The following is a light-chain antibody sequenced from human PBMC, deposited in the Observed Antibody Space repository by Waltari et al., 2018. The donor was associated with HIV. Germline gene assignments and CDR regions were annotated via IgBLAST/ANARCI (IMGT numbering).Light chain of an antibody. Sequence: EIVMTQSPATLSVSPGGRATLSCRASQSVSNSLVWYQQRPGQAPRLLIYGASTRATGIPGRFSGSGSGTEFTLTINSLQSEDFATYYCQQYFRTPRTFGQGTKVDIE. J-gene: IGKJ1*01. V-gene: IGKV3-15*01. CDR2: GAS. CDR3: QQYFRTPRT. CDR1: QSVSNS.